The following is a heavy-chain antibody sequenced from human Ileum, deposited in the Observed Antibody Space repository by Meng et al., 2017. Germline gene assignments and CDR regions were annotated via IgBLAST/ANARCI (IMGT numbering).Heavy chain of an antibody. Sequence: QYTLKESVPTLAKPTQTLTLTCTFSGFSLSTSGVGVGWIRQPPGKALEWLAVIYWSDEKRYSPTLKSRLTITKDTSKNQVVLTVTNMDTVDTATYYCAHRRGMSTTGGLFDPWGQGTLVTVSS. J-gene: IGHJ5*02. CDR2: IYWSDEK. D-gene: IGHD1-1*01. V-gene: IGHV2-5*01. CDR3: AHRRGMSTTGGLFDP. CDR1: GFSLSTSGVG.